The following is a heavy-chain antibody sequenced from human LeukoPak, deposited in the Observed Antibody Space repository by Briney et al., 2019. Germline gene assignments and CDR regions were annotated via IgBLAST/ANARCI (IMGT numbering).Heavy chain of an antibody. Sequence: ASVKVSCKASGGTFSSYAISWVRQAPGQGLEWMGGITPIFGTANYAQKFQGRVTITADESTSTAYMELSSLRSEDTAVYYCARGVAGTSGYYYYMDVWGKGTTVTISS. V-gene: IGHV1-69*13. CDR1: GGTFSSYA. D-gene: IGHD6-19*01. J-gene: IGHJ6*03. CDR3: ARGVAGTSGYYYYMDV. CDR2: ITPIFGTA.